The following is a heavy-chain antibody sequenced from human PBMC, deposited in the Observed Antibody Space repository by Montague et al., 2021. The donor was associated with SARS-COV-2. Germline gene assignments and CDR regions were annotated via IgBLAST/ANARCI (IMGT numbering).Heavy chain of an antibody. CDR3: ARHPTTVTTFH. CDR1: GDSITGIIHY. D-gene: IGHD4-17*01. Sequence: SETLSLTCTVSGDSITGIIHYWGWIRQPPGKGLEWIASIFYTGTIYYNPSLKSRVTMSLDTSKSQFSLNLTSATAADTAVYFCARHPTTVTTFHWGQGSLVTVSS. J-gene: IGHJ4*02. V-gene: IGHV4-39*01. CDR2: IFYTGTI.